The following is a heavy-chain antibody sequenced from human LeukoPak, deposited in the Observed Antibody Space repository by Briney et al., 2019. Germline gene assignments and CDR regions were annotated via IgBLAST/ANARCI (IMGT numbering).Heavy chain of an antibody. CDR2: VNPNSGGT. D-gene: IGHD4-23*01. V-gene: IGHV1-2*02. J-gene: IGHJ4*02. Sequence: ASVKLSCKASEYTFTDYYIHWVRQAPGQGLGWRGWVNPNSGGTSYAQKFQGRVTMTRDTSINTVFMELSSLRSNDTAIYYCARERLSPGKGFDYWGQGALVTVSS. CDR3: ARERLSPGKGFDY. CDR1: EYTFTDYY.